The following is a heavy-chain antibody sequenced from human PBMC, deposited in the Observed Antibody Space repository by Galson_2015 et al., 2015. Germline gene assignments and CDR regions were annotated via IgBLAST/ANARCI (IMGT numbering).Heavy chain of an antibody. J-gene: IGHJ5*02. CDR3: ARDRYCSSTSCPALFDP. Sequence: SLRLSCAASGFTFSSYAMHWVRQAPGKGLEWVAVISYDGSNKYYADSVKGRFTISRDNSKNTLYLQMNSLRAEDTAVYYCARDRYCSSTSCPALFDPWGQGTLVTVSS. CDR1: GFTFSSYA. D-gene: IGHD2-2*01. V-gene: IGHV3-30-3*01. CDR2: ISYDGSNK.